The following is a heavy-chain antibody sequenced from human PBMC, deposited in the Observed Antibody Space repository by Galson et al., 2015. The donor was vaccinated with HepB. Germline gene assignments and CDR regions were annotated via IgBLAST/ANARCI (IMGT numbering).Heavy chain of an antibody. D-gene: IGHD3-10*01. V-gene: IGHV1-69*04. CDR3: ARGVIRVVQGGGYGLDV. CDR1: GDTFSSHA. CDR2: IIPYLVIP. Sequence: CKASGDTFSSHAITWVRQAPGHGLEWVGRIIPYLVIPNYAQKFQGRVTITADKSTSTAYLELSSLTPEDTAVYYCARGVIRVVQGGGYGLDVWGQGTTITVSS. J-gene: IGHJ6*01.